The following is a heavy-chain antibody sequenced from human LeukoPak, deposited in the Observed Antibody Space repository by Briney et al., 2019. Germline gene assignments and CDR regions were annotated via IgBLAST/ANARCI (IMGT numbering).Heavy chain of an antibody. V-gene: IGHV5-51*01. CDR2: IYPRDSDT. J-gene: IGHJ4*02. CDR1: GFIFTNYW. D-gene: IGHD3-22*01. CDR3: ARLLIYSDTSGYFFDF. Sequence: GESLKISCKGSGFIFTNYWIGWVRQMPGKGLEWMGIIYPRDSDTRYSPSFQGQVIISADKSISTAYLQWSSLKASDTAMYCCARLLIYSDTSGYFFDFWGQGTLVTVSS.